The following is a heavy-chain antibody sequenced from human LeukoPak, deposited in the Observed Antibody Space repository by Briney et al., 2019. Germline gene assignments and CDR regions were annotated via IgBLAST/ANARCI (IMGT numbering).Heavy chain of an antibody. CDR2: ISSSSTTI. CDR3: AKLQTAVVPAATLGFDS. Sequence: GGSLRLSCAASGFTFSSYSMMWVRQAPGKGLEWVSYISSSSTTIHYADSVKGRFTISRDNAKNSVYLQMNSLRAEDTAVYYCAKLQTAVVPAATLGFDSWGQGTLVTVSS. D-gene: IGHD2-2*01. CDR1: GFTFSSYS. J-gene: IGHJ4*02. V-gene: IGHV3-48*01.